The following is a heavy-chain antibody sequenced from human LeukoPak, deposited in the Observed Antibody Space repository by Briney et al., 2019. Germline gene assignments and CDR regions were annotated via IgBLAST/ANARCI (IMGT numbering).Heavy chain of an antibody. CDR3: AKDLLYSSSSIYYYMDV. CDR2: ISHDGGNA. V-gene: IGHV3-30*18. CDR1: GLSFSGFG. J-gene: IGHJ6*03. Sequence: GRSLRLSCSPSGLSFSGFGVHWVRQAPGKGLEWVALISHDGGNAEYVESVTGRFTISRDNSKNTLYLQMNSLRAEDTAVYYCAKDLLYSSSSIYYYMDVWGKGTTVTVSS. D-gene: IGHD6-13*01.